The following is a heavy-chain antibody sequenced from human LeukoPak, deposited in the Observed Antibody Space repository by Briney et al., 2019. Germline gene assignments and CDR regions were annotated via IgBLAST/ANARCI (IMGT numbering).Heavy chain of an antibody. CDR2: IYSGGST. V-gene: IGHV3-66*01. Sequence: PGGSLRLSCAASGFTVSSNYMSWVRQAPGKGLEGVSVIYSGGSTYYAVSVKGRFTIYRDNSKNTLYLQMNSMRAEDTAVYYCAKEQFFRYLMHKVTSFDYWGQGTLVTVYS. J-gene: IGHJ4*02. CDR1: GFTVSSNY. D-gene: IGHD4-11*01. CDR3: AKEQFFRYLMHKVTSFDY.